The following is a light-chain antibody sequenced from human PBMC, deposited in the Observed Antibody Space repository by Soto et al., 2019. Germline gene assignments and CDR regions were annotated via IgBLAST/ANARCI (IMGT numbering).Light chain of an antibody. CDR3: QQRSNWPPA. CDR1: QAVSSY. V-gene: IGKV3-11*01. J-gene: IGKJ1*01. CDR2: DAS. Sequence: DIVLTQSPATLSLSPGERATLSCRASQAVSSYLAWYQHKPGQSPRLLISDASSRATGIPARFSGSGSGTDFTLTITSLEPEDFAVYYCQQRSNWPPAFGQGTKVEIK.